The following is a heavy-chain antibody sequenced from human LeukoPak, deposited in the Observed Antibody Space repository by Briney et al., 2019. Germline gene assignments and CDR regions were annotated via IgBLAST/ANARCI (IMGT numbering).Heavy chain of an antibody. J-gene: IGHJ4*02. CDR1: GFSFSRYS. Sequence: PGGSLRLSCTASGFSFSRYSMNWVRQAPGKGLEWISYISSDGSTIYYADSVKGRFTISRDNAKNSLYLQMNSLRAEDTAVYYCARAFLPNYFDYWGQGTLVTVSS. CDR2: ISSDGSTI. V-gene: IGHV3-48*04. D-gene: IGHD2/OR15-2a*01. CDR3: ARAFLPNYFDY.